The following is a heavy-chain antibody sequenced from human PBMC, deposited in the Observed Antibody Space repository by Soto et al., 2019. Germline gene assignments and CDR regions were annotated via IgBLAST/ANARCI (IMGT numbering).Heavy chain of an antibody. CDR3: ARRLGSCNDFNLCFDL. CDR2: IYWDDDK. V-gene: IGHV2-5*02. Sequence: QITLKESGPTLVKPTQTLTLTCTFSGFSLRSSAVGVGWIRQPPGKALEWLPLIYWDDDKRYSPSLKSRPTITKDTSKTQVVLTMTNMDPLDTATYYCARRLGSCNDFNLCFDLWGRGTLVTVSS. J-gene: IGHJ2*01. D-gene: IGHD3-3*01. CDR1: GFSLRSSAVG.